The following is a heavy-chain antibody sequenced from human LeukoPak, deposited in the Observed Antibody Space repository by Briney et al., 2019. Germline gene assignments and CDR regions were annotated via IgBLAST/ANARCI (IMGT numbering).Heavy chain of an antibody. V-gene: IGHV3-23*01. D-gene: IGHD3-10*01. CDR1: GITFISYA. CDR3: AKVQYVYYGSGSYDMDV. CDR2: ISGSGNST. J-gene: IGHJ6*02. Sequence: GGSLRLSCAASGITFISYAMSWVRQAPGKGLEWVSAISGSGNSTYYADSVKGRFTISRDNSKNTLYLQMNSLSAEDTAVYYCAKVQYVYYGSGSYDMDVWGQGTPVTVSS.